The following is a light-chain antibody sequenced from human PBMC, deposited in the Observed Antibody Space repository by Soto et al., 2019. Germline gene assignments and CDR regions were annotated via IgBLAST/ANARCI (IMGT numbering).Light chain of an antibody. V-gene: IGLV2-14*01. J-gene: IGLJ2*01. CDR2: DVS. CDR1: SSDVGGYNY. Sequence: QSALTQPASVSGSHGQSITISCTGTSSDVGGYNYVSWYQQHPGKAPKLMIYDVSNRPSGVSNRFSGSKSGNTASLTISGLQAEDEADYYCSSYTISTLVVFGVGTKLTVL. CDR3: SSYTISTLVV.